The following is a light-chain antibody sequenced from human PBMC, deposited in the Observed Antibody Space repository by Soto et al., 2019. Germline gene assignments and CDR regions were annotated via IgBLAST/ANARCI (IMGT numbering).Light chain of an antibody. J-gene: IGLJ2*01. V-gene: IGLV1-40*01. CDR3: QSYDSSLSGVL. CDR2: DNN. Sequence: QPVLTQPPSVSGAPGQRVTISCTGSSSNIGAGYDVHWYQQLPGTAPKLLIYDNNNRPSGVPDRFSGSKSGTSASLAITGLQAEDEADYYCQSYDSSLSGVLFGGGTKLTVL. CDR1: SSNIGAGYD.